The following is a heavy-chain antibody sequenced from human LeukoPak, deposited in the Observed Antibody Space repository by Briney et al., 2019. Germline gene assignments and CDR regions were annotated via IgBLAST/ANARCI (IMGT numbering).Heavy chain of an antibody. D-gene: IGHD2-2*01. CDR1: GYTFTNYY. J-gene: IGHJ4*02. CDR3: FTGLPATFDY. CDR2: INPGGTT. Sequence: ASVKVSCKASGYTFTNYYIYWVRQAPGPGLEWMGLINPGGTTNYAQKFQGRVTMTKDTSTNTGYMELSSLRSEDTAVYYCFTGLPATFDYWGQGTLVTVSS. V-gene: IGHV1-46*03.